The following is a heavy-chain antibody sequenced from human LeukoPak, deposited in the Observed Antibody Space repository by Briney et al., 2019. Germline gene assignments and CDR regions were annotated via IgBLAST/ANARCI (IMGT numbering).Heavy chain of an antibody. CDR2: INPSGGST. D-gene: IGHD6-13*01. CDR1: GYTFTSYY. CDR3: ARDAVLAAHPETTHAFDI. Sequence: GASVKVSCKASGYTFTSYYMHWVRQAPGQGLEWMGIINPSGGSTSYAQKFQGRVTMTRDTSTSTVYMELSSLRSEDTAVYYCARDAVLAAHPETTHAFDIWGQGTMVTVSS. V-gene: IGHV1-46*01. J-gene: IGHJ3*02.